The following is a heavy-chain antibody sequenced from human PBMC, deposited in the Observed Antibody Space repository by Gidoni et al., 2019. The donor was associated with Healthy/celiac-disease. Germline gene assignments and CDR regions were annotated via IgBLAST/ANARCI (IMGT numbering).Heavy chain of an antibody. CDR3: ARIPGGVYYYYGMDV. D-gene: IGHD3-16*01. J-gene: IGHJ6*02. V-gene: IGHV2-70*01. CDR2: IDWDDDK. Sequence: QVTLRESGPALVNPTQTLTLTCTFSGFSLSTRVMCVSWIRQPPGKALEWLALIDWDDDKYYSTSLKTRLTISKDTSKNQVVLTMTNMDPVDTATYYCARIPGGVYYYYGMDVWGQGTTVTVSS. CDR1: GFSLSTRVMC.